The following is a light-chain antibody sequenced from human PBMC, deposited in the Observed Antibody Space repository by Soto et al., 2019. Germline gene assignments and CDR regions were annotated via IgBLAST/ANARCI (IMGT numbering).Light chain of an antibody. CDR1: SSDVGGYNY. J-gene: IGLJ3*02. Sequence: QSVLTQPASVSGSPGQSITISCTGTSSDVGGYNYVSWYQQHPGKAPKLMIYDVSNRPSGVSYRFSGSNSGNTASLTIFGLQADDEADYYCSSYRSSSTHWVFGGGTKVT. CDR3: SSYRSSSTHWV. V-gene: IGLV2-14*01. CDR2: DVS.